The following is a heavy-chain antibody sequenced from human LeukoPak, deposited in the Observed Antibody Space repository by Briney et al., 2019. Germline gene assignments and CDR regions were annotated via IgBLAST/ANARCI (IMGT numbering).Heavy chain of an antibody. D-gene: IGHD2-15*01. CDR3: ARHCCSGPAKRVFDI. J-gene: IGHJ3*02. CDR1: GGSIISSDYH. V-gene: IGHV4-39*01. Sequence: SETLSLTCTASGGSIISSDYHWGWVRQPPGKGLEWIGIISYSGNTDYNPSLRSRVTISVDTSNNQFSLRLGSVTAADTAVYHCARHCCSGPAKRVFDIWGQGTMVTVSS. CDR2: ISYSGNT.